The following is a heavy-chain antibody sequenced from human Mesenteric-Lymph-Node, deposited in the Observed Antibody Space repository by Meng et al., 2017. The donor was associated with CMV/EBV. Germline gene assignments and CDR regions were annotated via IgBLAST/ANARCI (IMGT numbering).Heavy chain of an antibody. Sequence: ASVKVSCKVSGYTFTDYYIHWVQQAPGKGPEWIGLVHPDDGETLYAENFQGRVTISADTSTDTAYMELSSLRSEDTAVYYCAREVIHCSSTSCYGYGMDVWGQGTTVTVSS. CDR1: GYTFTDYY. CDR3: AREVIHCSSTSCYGYGMDV. V-gene: IGHV1-69-2*01. D-gene: IGHD2-2*01. J-gene: IGHJ6*02. CDR2: VHPDDGET.